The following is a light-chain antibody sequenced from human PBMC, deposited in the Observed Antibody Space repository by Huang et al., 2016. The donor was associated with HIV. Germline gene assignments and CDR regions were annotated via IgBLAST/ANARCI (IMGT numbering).Light chain of an antibody. Sequence: IVLTQSPDTLSLSPGERATLTCRASQTVTNNYLAWYQQRPGQAPRLLIYGASTRSTGIPDPFSGSGSGTDFTLTSSRLEPKDFVVYYCQQFGSSPPYSFGQGTKLEIK. CDR3: QQFGSSPPYS. CDR1: QTVTNNY. CDR2: GAS. J-gene: IGKJ2*03. V-gene: IGKV3-20*01.